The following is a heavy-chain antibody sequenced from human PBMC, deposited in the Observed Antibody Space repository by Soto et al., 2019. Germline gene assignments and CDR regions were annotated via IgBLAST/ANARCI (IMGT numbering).Heavy chain of an antibody. CDR1: GGSMTSYY. CDR2: IDDAGST. J-gene: IGHJ4*02. CDR3: ARARFCTSTSCYHYFDF. D-gene: IGHD2-2*01. V-gene: IGHV4-59*01. Sequence: PSETLSLTCRVSGGSMTSYYWNWLRQSPGKGLEWIGYIDDAGSTKFNPSLRSRVSMSILTSQGQVSLTLDSVTAADTAVYYCARARFCTSTSCYHYFDFWGQGTLVTVSS.